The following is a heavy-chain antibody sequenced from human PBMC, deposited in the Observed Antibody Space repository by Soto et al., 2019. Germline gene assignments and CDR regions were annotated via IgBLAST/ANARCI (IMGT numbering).Heavy chain of an antibody. D-gene: IGHD3-3*01. CDR3: ARGDDFSWFDP. V-gene: IGHV3-48*02. J-gene: IGHJ5*02. CDR1: GLIFNKYS. Sequence: EVQLVESGGGLVQPGGSLRLSCAAAGLIFNKYSMNWVRQAPGRGLEWVSYISGSGYTTYYAGSVKGRFTISRDNAKNSLFLQMNSLRDEDTAVYYCARGDDFSWFDPWGQGTLVTVSS. CDR2: ISGSGYTT.